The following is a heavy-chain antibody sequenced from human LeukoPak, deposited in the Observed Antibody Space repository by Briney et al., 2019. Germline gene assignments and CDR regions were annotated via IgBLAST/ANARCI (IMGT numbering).Heavy chain of an antibody. J-gene: IGHJ4*02. Sequence: TETLSLTCTVSGGSISSYYWSWIRQPPGKGLEWIGYTYYSGSTNYNPSLKSRVTISVDTSKNQFSLKLSSVTAADTAVYYCAREGYYDSSGAGYFDYWGQGTLVTVSS. CDR1: GGSISSYY. CDR3: AREGYYDSSGAGYFDY. CDR2: TYYSGST. D-gene: IGHD3-22*01. V-gene: IGHV4-59*01.